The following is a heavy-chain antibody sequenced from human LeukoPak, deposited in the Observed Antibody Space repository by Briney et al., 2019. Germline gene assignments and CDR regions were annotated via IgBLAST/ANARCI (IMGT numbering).Heavy chain of an antibody. Sequence: GGSLRLSFAASGFTFSSYAMHWVRQAPGKGLEWVAVISYDGSNKYYADSVKGRFTISRDNSKNTLYLQMNSLRAEDTAVYYCATREGSSSWHPNAFDIWGQGTMVTVSS. CDR1: GFTFSSYA. CDR3: ATREGSSSWHPNAFDI. J-gene: IGHJ3*02. D-gene: IGHD6-13*01. V-gene: IGHV3-30-3*01. CDR2: ISYDGSNK.